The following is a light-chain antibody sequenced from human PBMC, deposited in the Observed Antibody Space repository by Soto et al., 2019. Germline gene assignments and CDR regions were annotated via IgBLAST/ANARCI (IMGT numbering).Light chain of an antibody. V-gene: IGKV3-20*01. CDR1: QSVSSNS. CDR2: GTS. Sequence: EIVLTQSPGTLSLSPGESATLSCRASQSVSSNSLAWYRRNPGQPPSLLIYGTSTRATDIPRRCSGSGSGTDFTLTITRLEPDDFAVYFCQQYGDSPPTFGQGTKVEVK. CDR3: QQYGDSPPT. J-gene: IGKJ1*01.